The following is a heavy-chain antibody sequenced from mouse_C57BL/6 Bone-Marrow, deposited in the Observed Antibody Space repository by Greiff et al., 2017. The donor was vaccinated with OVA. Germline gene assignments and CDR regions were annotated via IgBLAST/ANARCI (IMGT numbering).Heavy chain of an antibody. CDR1: GFTFSDYG. CDR3: ARRLITTVVATEAMDY. D-gene: IGHD1-1*01. V-gene: IGHV5-17*01. Sequence: EVQLQESGGGLVKPGGSLKLSCAASGFTFSDYGMHWVRQAPEKGLEWVAYISSGSSTIYYADTVKGRFTISRDNAKNTLFLQMTSLRSEDTAMYYCARRLITTVVATEAMDYWGQGTSVTVSS. J-gene: IGHJ4*01. CDR2: ISSGSSTI.